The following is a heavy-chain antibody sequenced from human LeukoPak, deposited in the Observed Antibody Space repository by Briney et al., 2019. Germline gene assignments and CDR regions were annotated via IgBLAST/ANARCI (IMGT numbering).Heavy chain of an antibody. CDR1: GYSFTTNW. V-gene: IGHV5-51*01. D-gene: IGHD4-17*01. CDR3: ARRAGDSVTQRAFDF. J-gene: IGHJ3*01. CDR2: IYPGDSDI. Sequence: GESLKISCKGSGYSFTTNWIGWVRQMPGKGLEWMGIIYPGDSDIRYNPSFQGQVTISANKSITTAYLQWRSLKASDTAMYYCARRAGDSVTQRAFDFWGQGTMVTVSS.